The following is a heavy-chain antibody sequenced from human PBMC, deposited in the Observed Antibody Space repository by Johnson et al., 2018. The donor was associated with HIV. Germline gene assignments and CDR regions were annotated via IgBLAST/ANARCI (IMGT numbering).Heavy chain of an antibody. V-gene: IGHV3-30*19. D-gene: IGHD1-26*01. Sequence: VQLVESGGGVVQPGRSLRLSCAASGFTFSSYGVHWVRQAPGKGLEWVAVISYDGSNKYYANSVKGRFTISRDNSKNTLYLQMGSLRAEDMAVYYCARGGGVVGNAFDIWGQGTMVTVSS. CDR2: ISYDGSNK. CDR3: ARGGGVVGNAFDI. CDR1: GFTFSSYG. J-gene: IGHJ3*02.